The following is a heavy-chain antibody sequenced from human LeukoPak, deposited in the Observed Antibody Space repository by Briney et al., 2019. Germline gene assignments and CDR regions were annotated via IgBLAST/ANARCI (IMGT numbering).Heavy chain of an antibody. Sequence: GRSLRLSCAASGFSFSNFGMHWVREAPGKGLEWVSVISYDGSNTYYADSVKGRFTISRDNSQNTLFLQMISLRTEDTAVYYCAKGSAYSDYYYYGMDVWGQGTTVTVSS. CDR2: ISYDGSNT. CDR1: GFSFSNFG. J-gene: IGHJ6*02. D-gene: IGHD4-11*01. V-gene: IGHV3-30*18. CDR3: AKGSAYSDYYYYGMDV.